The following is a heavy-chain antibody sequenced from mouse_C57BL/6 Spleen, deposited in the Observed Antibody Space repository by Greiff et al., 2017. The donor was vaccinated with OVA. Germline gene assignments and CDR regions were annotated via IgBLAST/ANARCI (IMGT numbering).Heavy chain of an antibody. D-gene: IGHD2-3*01. Sequence: DVKLVESGGDLVKPGGSLKLSCAASGFTFSSYGMSWVRQTPDKRLEWVATISSGGSYTYYPDSVKGRFTISRDNAKNTLYLQMSSLKSEDTAMYYCARHQNGYYGFAYWGQGTLVTVSA. CDR1: GFTFSSYG. J-gene: IGHJ3*01. CDR3: ARHQNGYYGFAY. V-gene: IGHV5-6*02. CDR2: ISSGGSYT.